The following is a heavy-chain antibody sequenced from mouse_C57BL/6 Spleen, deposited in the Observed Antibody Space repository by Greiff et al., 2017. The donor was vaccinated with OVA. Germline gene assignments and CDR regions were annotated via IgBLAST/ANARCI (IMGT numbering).Heavy chain of an antibody. D-gene: IGHD1-1*01. CDR2: IYPGSGNT. CDR1: GYTFTDYY. Sequence: QVQLKESGAELVRPGASVKLSCKASGYTFTDYYINWVKQRPGQGLEWIARIYPGSGNTYYNEKFKGKATLTAEKSSSTAYMQLSSLTSEDSAVYFCATTVAYAMDYWGQGTSVTVSS. CDR3: ATTVAYAMDY. J-gene: IGHJ4*01. V-gene: IGHV1-76*01.